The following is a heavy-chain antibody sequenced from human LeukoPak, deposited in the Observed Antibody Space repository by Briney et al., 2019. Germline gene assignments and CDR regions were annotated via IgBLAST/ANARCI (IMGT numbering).Heavy chain of an antibody. J-gene: IGHJ6*03. CDR1: GGSISSSY. Sequence: SEILSLTCTAFGGSISSSYWSWIRQPPGKALEWIGYVYYSGSTNYNPSLKSRVTISVDTSKNQFSLKLSSVTAADTAVYYCARGPRDVVPAAMMGGWGYYYYYMDVWGKGTTVTVSS. CDR2: VYYSGST. V-gene: IGHV4-59*12. CDR3: ARGPRDVVPAAMMGGWGYYYYYMDV. D-gene: IGHD2-2*01.